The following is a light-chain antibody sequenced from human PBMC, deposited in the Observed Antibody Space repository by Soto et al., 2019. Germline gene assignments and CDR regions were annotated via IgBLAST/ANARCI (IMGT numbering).Light chain of an antibody. CDR2: EVT. V-gene: IGLV2-14*01. Sequence: QSVLTQPASVSGSPGQSITISCTGTSSDIGGSNFVSWYQQHPDKAPKLIIFEVTNAPSGFSDRFSGSKSGNTASLTISGLQPEDEADYYCSSYSVISTLVFGTGTKVTVL. CDR1: SSDIGGSNF. CDR3: SSYSVISTLV. J-gene: IGLJ1*01.